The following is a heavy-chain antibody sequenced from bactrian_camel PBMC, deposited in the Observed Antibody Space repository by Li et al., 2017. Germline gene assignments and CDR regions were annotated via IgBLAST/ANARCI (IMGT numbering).Heavy chain of an antibody. D-gene: IGHD3*01. Sequence: HVQLVESGGGSVQAGGSLRLSCVASGSPYSTHCMGWFRQVPGGRREGVAVFARAGGSPLYGDSVRGRFTASLDAATNTLSLQMNDLKPEDTAMYYCAASVRSWCDLTLLGKSAYNFWGQGTQVTVS. CDR1: GSPYSTHC. J-gene: IGHJ4*01. CDR3: AASVRSWCDLTLLGKSAYNF. V-gene: IGHV3S1*01. CDR2: FARAGGSP.